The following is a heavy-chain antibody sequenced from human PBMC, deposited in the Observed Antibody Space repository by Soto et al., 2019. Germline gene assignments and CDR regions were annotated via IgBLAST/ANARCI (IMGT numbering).Heavy chain of an antibody. CDR1: GFIFRDWF. J-gene: IGHJ4*02. Sequence: GGSLRLSCAASGFIFRDWFMSWIRQAPGKGLEWISYISKDSGRATRYANSVKGRFTISRDNSKNTLYLQMGSLRAEDMAVYYCARGPGYYFDYWGQGTLVTVSS. CDR2: ISKDSGRAT. CDR3: ARGPGYYFDY. V-gene: IGHV3-11*04.